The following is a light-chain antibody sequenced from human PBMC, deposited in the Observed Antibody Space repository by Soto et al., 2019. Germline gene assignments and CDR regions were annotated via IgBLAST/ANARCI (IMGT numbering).Light chain of an antibody. CDR1: QGIGTW. CDR2: GAS. V-gene: IGKV1-12*01. J-gene: IGKJ5*01. Sequence: DIQMTQSPSSVSASVGDRVTITCRASQGIGTWLGWYQQKPGKAPNLLISGASSLQSGVPSRFSASGSGTDFTLTITSLQPDDFATYYCQQTHGFPFTFGQGTRLEIK. CDR3: QQTHGFPFT.